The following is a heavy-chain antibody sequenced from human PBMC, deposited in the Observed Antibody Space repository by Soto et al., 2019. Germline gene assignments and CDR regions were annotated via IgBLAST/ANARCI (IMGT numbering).Heavy chain of an antibody. CDR1: GDSFTNYA. Sequence: VRLVQSGAEMKQPGSSVSVSCKASGDSFTNYAFTWLRQAPGQGPEWLGGIILALGTPHYSQRFQGRLTITADESSSTVYMELGSLRLDDTALYYCARGGPDLATIGSFDYWGQGTLVTVSS. D-gene: IGHD3-16*01. V-gene: IGHV1-69*01. CDR2: IILALGTP. J-gene: IGHJ4*02. CDR3: ARGGPDLATIGSFDY.